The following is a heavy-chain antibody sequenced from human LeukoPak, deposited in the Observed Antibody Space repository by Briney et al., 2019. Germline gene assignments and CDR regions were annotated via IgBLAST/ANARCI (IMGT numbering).Heavy chain of an antibody. V-gene: IGHV3-15*01. Sequence: SGGSLRLSCAASGFTFSNAWMSWVRQAPGKGLEWVGRIKSKTDGGTTDYAAPVKGRFTISRDDSKNTLYLQMNSLKTEDTAVYYCTTDRGSGWYGMWGQGTLVTVSA. CDR2: IKSKTDGGTT. D-gene: IGHD6-19*01. J-gene: IGHJ4*02. CDR3: TTDRGSGWYGM. CDR1: GFTFSNAW.